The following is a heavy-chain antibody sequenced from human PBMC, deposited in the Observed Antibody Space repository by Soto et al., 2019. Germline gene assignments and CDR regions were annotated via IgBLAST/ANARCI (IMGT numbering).Heavy chain of an antibody. CDR3: AKGSRCSGGNSQYFDY. Sequence: SLRLSCAASGFTFDDYAMHWVRQVPGKGPEWVSGISWNRGNIGYADSVKGRFTISRDNAKNFLYLQMNSLRAEDTALYYCAKGSRCSGGNSQYFDYWGQGALVTVSS. J-gene: IGHJ4*02. CDR1: GFTFDDYA. CDR2: ISWNRGNI. V-gene: IGHV3-9*01. D-gene: IGHD2-15*01.